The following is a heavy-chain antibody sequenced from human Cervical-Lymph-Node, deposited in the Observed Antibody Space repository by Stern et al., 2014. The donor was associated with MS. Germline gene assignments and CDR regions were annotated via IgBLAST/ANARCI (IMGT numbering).Heavy chain of an antibody. D-gene: IGHD5-18*01. CDR1: GGSISSSNW. J-gene: IGHJ4*02. CDR3: ARAKWIQLWFYFDY. CDR2: IYHSGSP. Sequence: QVQLQESGPGLVKPSGTLSLTCAVSGGSISSSNWWSWVRQPPGKGLEWIGEIYHSGSPNYSPSLKSRVTISVDKSKNQFPLRLSSVTAADTAVYYCARAKWIQLWFYFDYWGQGSLVTVSS. V-gene: IGHV4-4*02.